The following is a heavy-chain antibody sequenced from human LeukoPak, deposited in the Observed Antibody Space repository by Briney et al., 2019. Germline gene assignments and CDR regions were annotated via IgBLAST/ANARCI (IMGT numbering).Heavy chain of an antibody. CDR1: GGSISSYY. V-gene: IGHV4-59*01. CDR2: IYYSGST. CDR3: ARGYSSGWYYFDY. D-gene: IGHD6-19*01. J-gene: IGHJ4*02. Sequence: SETLSLTCTVSGGSISSYYWSWIRQPPGKGLEWIGYIYYSGSTNYNPSLKSRVTISVDTSKNQFSLKLSSVTSADTAVYYCARGYSSGWYYFDYWGQGTLVTVSS.